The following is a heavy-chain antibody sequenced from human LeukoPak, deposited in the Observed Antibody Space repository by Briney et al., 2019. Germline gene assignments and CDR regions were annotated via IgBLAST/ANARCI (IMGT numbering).Heavy chain of an antibody. CDR3: CYGDYGERH. CDR2: IDHSGST. Sequence: SETLSLTCTVSGGSISSSSYYWSWIRQPPGKGLEWIGEIDHSGSTNYNPSLKSRVTISVDTSKNQFSLKLSSVTAADTAVYYCCYGDYGERHWGQGTLVTVSS. V-gene: IGHV4-39*07. D-gene: IGHD4-17*01. J-gene: IGHJ1*01. CDR1: GGSISSSSYY.